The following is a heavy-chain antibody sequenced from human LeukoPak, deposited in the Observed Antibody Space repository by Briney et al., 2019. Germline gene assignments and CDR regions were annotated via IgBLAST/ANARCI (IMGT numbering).Heavy chain of an antibody. Sequence: PGGSLRLSCAASGFTFSDYSMSWLRQAPGKGLEWVSYISSSVGTIYYADSVKGRFTISRDNAKNSLYLQMNSLRAEDTAVYYCAREIMGRHIKWFDPWGQGTLVTVSS. CDR1: GFTFSDYS. CDR2: ISSSVGTI. CDR3: AREIMGRHIKWFDP. V-gene: IGHV3-11*04. J-gene: IGHJ5*02. D-gene: IGHD1-1*01.